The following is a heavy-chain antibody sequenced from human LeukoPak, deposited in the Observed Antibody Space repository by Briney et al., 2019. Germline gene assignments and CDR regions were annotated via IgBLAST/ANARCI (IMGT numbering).Heavy chain of an antibody. Sequence: PSETLSLTCTVSGGSISSYYWSWIRQPPGKGLEWIGYIYYSGSTNYNPSLKSRVTISVDTSKNQFSLKLTSVTAADTAIYYCSRESGAFCPFGYWGQGTLVIVPP. J-gene: IGHJ4*02. CDR2: IYYSGST. CDR1: GGSISSYY. D-gene: IGHD1-26*01. CDR3: SRESGAFCPFGY. V-gene: IGHV4-59*12.